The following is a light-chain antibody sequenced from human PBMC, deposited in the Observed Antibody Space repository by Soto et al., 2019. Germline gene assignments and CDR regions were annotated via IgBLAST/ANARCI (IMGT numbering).Light chain of an antibody. CDR1: QSVSSSY. CDR2: GTS. Sequence: EIVLRQSPDTLSLSPGERATLSCRASQSVSSSYLAWFQQKPGQAPRLLIYGTSSRATGIPDRFSGSGSGTDFTLTISRLDPEDFAVYYCQQYGSSPWTFGQGTKVEIK. V-gene: IGKV3-20*01. CDR3: QQYGSSPWT. J-gene: IGKJ1*01.